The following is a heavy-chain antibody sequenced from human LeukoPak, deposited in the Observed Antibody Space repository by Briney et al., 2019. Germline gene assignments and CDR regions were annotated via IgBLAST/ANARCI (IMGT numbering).Heavy chain of an antibody. Sequence: PGGSLRLSCAASGFTFSDYDMSWIRQAPGKGLEWVSSISSSSSYIYYADSVKGRFTISRDNAKNSLYLQMNSLRAEDTAVYYCARAAPDDYSKYVGDFDYWGQGTLVTVSS. CDR3: ARAAPDDYSKYVGDFDY. J-gene: IGHJ4*02. V-gene: IGHV3-11*06. D-gene: IGHD4-11*01. CDR1: GFTFSDYD. CDR2: ISSSSSYI.